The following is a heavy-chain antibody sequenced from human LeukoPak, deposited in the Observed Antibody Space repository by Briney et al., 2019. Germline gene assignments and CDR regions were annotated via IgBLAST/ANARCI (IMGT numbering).Heavy chain of an antibody. CDR1: GFTFSSYH. D-gene: IGHD6-13*01. J-gene: IGHJ4*02. CDR2: ISSSSGTI. V-gene: IGHV3-48*02. CDR3: ARGGSSCFDS. Sequence: GGSLRLSCAASGFTFSSYHMNWVRQAPGKGLEWVSYISSSSGTIYYADSVKGRFTTSRDNAKNSLYLQMNNLRDEDTAVYYCARGGSSCFDSWGPGTLVTVSS.